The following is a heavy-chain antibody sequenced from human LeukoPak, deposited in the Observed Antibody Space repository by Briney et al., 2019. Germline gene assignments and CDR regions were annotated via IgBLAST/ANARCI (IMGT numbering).Heavy chain of an antibody. CDR3: ARDLRIAVAGRVFDH. CDR2: ISAYNGNT. V-gene: IGHV1-18*04. J-gene: IGHJ4*02. Sequence: ASVKVSCKASGYTFTSYGISWVRQAPGQGLEWMGWISAYNGNTNYAQKLQGRVTMTTDTSTSTAYMELRSLRSDDTAVYYCARDLRIAVAGRVFDHWGQGTLVTVSS. CDR1: GYTFTSYG. D-gene: IGHD6-19*01.